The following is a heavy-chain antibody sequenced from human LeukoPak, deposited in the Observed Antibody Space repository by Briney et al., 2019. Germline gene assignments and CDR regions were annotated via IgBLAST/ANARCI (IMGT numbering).Heavy chain of an antibody. CDR3: ASPITGHAFDI. CDR2: IFPDDSDT. J-gene: IGHJ3*02. Sequence: GESLKISCKGSGYTFNNYWIGWVRQMPGQGLEWMGIIFPDDSDTRYSPSFQGQVSISCDKSISTAYLQWSSLKASDTAMYYCASPITGHAFDIWGQGTMVTVSS. CDR1: GYTFNNYW. V-gene: IGHV5-51*01. D-gene: IGHD3-10*01.